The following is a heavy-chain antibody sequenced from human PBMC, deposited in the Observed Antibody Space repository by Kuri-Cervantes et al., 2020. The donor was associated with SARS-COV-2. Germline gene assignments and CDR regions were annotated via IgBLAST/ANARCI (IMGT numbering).Heavy chain of an antibody. CDR2: IRYDGSNK. CDR3: ARGRYDFWSGFFPPTL. J-gene: IGHJ4*02. V-gene: IGHV3-30*02. Sequence: GESLKISCAASGFTFSSYGMHWVRQAPGKWLEWVAFIRYDGSNKYYADSVKGRFTISRDKAKNSLYLQMNSLRAEDTAVYYCARGRYDFWSGFFPPTLWGQGTLVTVSS. D-gene: IGHD3-3*01. CDR1: GFTFSSYG.